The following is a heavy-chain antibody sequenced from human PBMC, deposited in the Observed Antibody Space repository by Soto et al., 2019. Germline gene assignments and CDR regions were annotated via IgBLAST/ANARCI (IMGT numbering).Heavy chain of an antibody. CDR2: IIPIFGTA. V-gene: IGHV1-69*13. D-gene: IGHD3-3*01. Sequence: ASVKVSCKASGGTFSSYAISWVRQAPGQGLEWMGGIIPIFGTANYAQKFQGRVTITADESTSTAYMELGSLRSEDTAVYYCARVGQKETPRMYDFWSGYRGAFDIWGQGTMVTVSS. CDR1: GGTFSSYA. CDR3: ARVGQKETPRMYDFWSGYRGAFDI. J-gene: IGHJ3*02.